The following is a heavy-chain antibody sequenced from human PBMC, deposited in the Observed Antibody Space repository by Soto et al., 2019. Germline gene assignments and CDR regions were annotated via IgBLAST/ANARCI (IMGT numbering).Heavy chain of an antibody. CDR3: ARDVLGADYGYYDWFDP. V-gene: IGHV3-30-3*01. Sequence: QVQLVESGGGVVQPGRSLRLSCAASGFTFSSYAMHWVRQAPGKGLEWVAVISYDGSNKYYADSVKGRFTISRDNSKNTLYLQMNSLRAEDTAVYYCARDVLGADYGYYDWFDPWGQGTLVTVSS. D-gene: IGHD4-17*01. J-gene: IGHJ5*02. CDR2: ISYDGSNK. CDR1: GFTFSSYA.